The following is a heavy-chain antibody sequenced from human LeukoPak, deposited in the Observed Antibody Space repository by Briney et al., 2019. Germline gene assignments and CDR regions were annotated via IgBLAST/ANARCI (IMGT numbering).Heavy chain of an antibody. D-gene: IGHD3-10*01. CDR3: ARGLITMVQGVIITKFYYYYMDV. CDR1: GGSISSYY. J-gene: IGHJ6*03. V-gene: IGHV4-4*07. CDR2: IYTSGST. Sequence: SETLSLTCTVSGGSISSYYWSWIRQPAGKGPEWIGRIYTSGSTNYNPSLKSRVTMSVDTSKNQFSLKLSSVTAADTAVYYCARGLITMVQGVIITKFYYYYMDVWGKGTTVTVSS.